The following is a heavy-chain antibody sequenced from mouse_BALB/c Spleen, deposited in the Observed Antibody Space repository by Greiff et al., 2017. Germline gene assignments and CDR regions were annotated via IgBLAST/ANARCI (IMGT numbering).Heavy chain of an antibody. CDR1: GYTFTSYW. D-gene: IGHD1-2*01. J-gene: IGHJ2*01. V-gene: IGHV1-87*01. CDR3: ARGGYGHYFDY. Sequence: QVQLQQSGAELARPGASVKLSCKASGYTFTSYWMQWVKQRPGQGLEWIGAIYPGDGDTRYTQKFKGKATLTADKSSSTAYMQLSSLASEDSAVYYCARGGYGHYFDYWGQGTTLTVSS. CDR2: IYPGDGDT.